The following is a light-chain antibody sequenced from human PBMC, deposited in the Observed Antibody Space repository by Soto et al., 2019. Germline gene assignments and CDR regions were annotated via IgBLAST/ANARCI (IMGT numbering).Light chain of an antibody. CDR2: DTP. Sequence: VMTKSAATLSVSPVEDPIPYSRASQGIGDTLAWYQHKPGQPPSLLIYDTPTRATGAPPTFSASRSGAEFTPPTTSLQSEDFAVYYCHPYNKCPLTSGRGTKV. V-gene: IGKV3-15*01. CDR3: HPYNKCPLT. J-gene: IGKJ4*01. CDR1: QGIGDT.